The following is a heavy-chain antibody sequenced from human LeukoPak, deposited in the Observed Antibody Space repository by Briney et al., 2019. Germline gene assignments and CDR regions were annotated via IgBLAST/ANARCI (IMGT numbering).Heavy chain of an antibody. CDR1: GFTFSNFW. CDR2: IYGDGSFT. D-gene: IGHD2-2*01. CDR3: AKKESRYCSSTSCLIGMDV. V-gene: IGHV3-74*01. J-gene: IGHJ6*02. Sequence: GGSLRLSCAASGFTFSNFWMHWVRQAPGKGLVWVALIYGDGSFTRYADSVKGRFTISRDNSKNTLYLQMNSLRAEDTAVYYCAKKESRYCSSTSCLIGMDVWGQGTTVTVSS.